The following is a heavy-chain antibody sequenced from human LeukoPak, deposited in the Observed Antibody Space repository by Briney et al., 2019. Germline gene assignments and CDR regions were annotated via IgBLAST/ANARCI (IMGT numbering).Heavy chain of an antibody. J-gene: IGHJ4*02. CDR2: ISSSSSYI. D-gene: IGHD3-3*01. CDR1: GFTFSSYS. CDR3: ASHYDFWSGYYVYFDY. V-gene: IGHV3-21*01. Sequence: PGGSLRLSCAASGFTFSSYSMNWVRQAPGKGLEWVSSISSSSSYIYYADSVKGRFTITRDNAKNSLYLQMNSLRAEDTAVYYCASHYDFWSGYYVYFDYWGQGTLVTVSS.